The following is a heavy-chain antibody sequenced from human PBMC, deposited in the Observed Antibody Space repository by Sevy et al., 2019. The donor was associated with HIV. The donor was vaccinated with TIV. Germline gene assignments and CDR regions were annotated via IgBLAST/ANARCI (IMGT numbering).Heavy chain of an antibody. CDR3: ATGSSIVRGVIGAGYYYGMDV. CDR2: FDPEDGET. V-gene: IGHV1-24*01. CDR1: GYTLTELS. Sequence: ASVKVSCKVSGYTLTELSMHWVRQAPGKGLEWMGGFDPEDGETIYAQKFQGRVTMTEDTSTDTAYMELSSLRSEDTAVYYCATGSSIVRGVIGAGYYYGMDVWGQVTTVTVSS. D-gene: IGHD3-10*01. J-gene: IGHJ6*02.